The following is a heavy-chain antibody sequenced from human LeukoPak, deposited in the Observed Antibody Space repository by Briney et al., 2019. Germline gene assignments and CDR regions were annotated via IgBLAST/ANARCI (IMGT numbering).Heavy chain of an antibody. J-gene: IGHJ6*03. V-gene: IGHV3-30*03. CDR1: GFMFSGYG. CDR3: ARAHLSSASTDYMDV. D-gene: IGHD6-6*01. CDR2: ISYDGSTE. Sequence: PGGSLRLSCAASGFMFSGYGLHWVRQAPGKGLEWVAIISYDGSTEYYADSVKGRFTISRDNSKNTLYLQMNSLRAEDTAVYYCARAHLSSASTDYMDVWGKGTTVTVSS.